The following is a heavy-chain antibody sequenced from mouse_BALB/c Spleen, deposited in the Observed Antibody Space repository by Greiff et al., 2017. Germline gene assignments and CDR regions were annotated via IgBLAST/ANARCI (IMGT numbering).Heavy chain of an antibody. CDR3: ARGGTWFAY. Sequence: QVHVKQPGAELVKPGASVKLSCKASGYTFTSYWMHWVKQRPGQGLEWIGEINPSNGRTNYNEKFKSKATLTVDKSSSTAYMQLSSLTSEDSAVYYCARGGTWFAYWGQGTLVTVSA. CDR1: GYTFTSYW. J-gene: IGHJ3*01. V-gene: IGHV1S81*02. CDR2: INPSNGRT.